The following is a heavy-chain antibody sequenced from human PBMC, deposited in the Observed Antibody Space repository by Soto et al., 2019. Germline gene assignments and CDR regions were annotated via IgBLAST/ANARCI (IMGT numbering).Heavy chain of an antibody. Sequence: SKTLSLTCAISGDSVSSNSAAWNWIRQSPSRGLEWLGRTYYRAKWLNDYAVSVKSRITISPDTSKDYCSRQLNSVSPEDTAVYYLASDRDGSRSTDFDCCGQGTRGTVSS. J-gene: IGHJ4*01. CDR3: ASDRDGSRSTDFDC. D-gene: IGHD2-2*01. V-gene: IGHV6-1*01. CDR2: TYYRAKWLN. CDR1: GDSVSSNSAA.